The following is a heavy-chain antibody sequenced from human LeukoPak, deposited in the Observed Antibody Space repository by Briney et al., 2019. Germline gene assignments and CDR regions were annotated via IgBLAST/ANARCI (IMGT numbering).Heavy chain of an antibody. D-gene: IGHD6-6*01. V-gene: IGHV3-7*01. J-gene: IGHJ4*02. CDR1: GFTFSDSW. CDR3: ARASRSTSSEC. Sequence: GGSLRLSCATSGFTFSDSWMSRFRQAPGKGLEWVAITNQDGSVRFYVDSVKGRFTISRDNAKNSLYLYMNSLRVEDTAVYFCARASRSTSSECWGQGILVTVSS. CDR2: TNQDGSVR.